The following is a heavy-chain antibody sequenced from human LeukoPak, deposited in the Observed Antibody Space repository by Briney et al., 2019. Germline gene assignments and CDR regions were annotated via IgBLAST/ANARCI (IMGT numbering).Heavy chain of an antibody. Sequence: GGSLRLSCAASGFTLSGAWMHWVRQAPGKGLVWVSRINPEGTDTRYADSVKGRFTISRDDAKNTLYLHMNSLRAEDTAVYYCARVSGPGLDEYFHLWGQGTLVTVSS. D-gene: IGHD3-10*01. V-gene: IGHV3-74*01. CDR3: ARVSGPGLDEYFHL. CDR1: GFTLSGAW. CDR2: INPEGTDT. J-gene: IGHJ1*01.